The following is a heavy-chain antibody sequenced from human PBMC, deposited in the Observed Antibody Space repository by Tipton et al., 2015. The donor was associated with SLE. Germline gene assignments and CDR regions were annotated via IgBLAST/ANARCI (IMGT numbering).Heavy chain of an antibody. CDR2: IYYSGST. CDR3: ARGETSSGDY. J-gene: IGHJ4*02. Sequence: TLSLTCTVSGGSISSSSYYWGWIRQPPGKGLEWIGSIYYSGSTYYNPSLKSRVTISVDTSKNQFSLKLSSVTAADTAVYYCARGETSSGDYWGQGTLVTVSS. V-gene: IGHV4-39*07. CDR1: GGSISSSSYY. D-gene: IGHD1-26*01.